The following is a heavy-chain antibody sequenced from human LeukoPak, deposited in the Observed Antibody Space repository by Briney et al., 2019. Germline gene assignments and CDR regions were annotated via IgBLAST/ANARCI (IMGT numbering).Heavy chain of an antibody. D-gene: IGHD2-2*01. CDR2: ISSNSSYI. CDR1: GFTFRTYS. CDR3: ASPRYCSSGTCYGWAY. J-gene: IGHJ4*02. Sequence: PGGSLRLSCVASGFTFRTYSMNWVRQAPGKGLEWVSSISSNSSYIYYAPSLKGRFTISRDNARNSVFLQMNNLRVDDTAVYYCASPRYCSSGTCYGWAYWGQGTLVTVPS. V-gene: IGHV3-21*01.